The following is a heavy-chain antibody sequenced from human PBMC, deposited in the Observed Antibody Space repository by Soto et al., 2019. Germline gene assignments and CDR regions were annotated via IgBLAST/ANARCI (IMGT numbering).Heavy chain of an antibody. CDR1: GGTFSSYA. V-gene: IGHV1-69*06. J-gene: IGHJ6*02. CDR3: ARDRYGEMAKGRNYYYYGMDV. Sequence: QVQLVQSGAEVKKPGSSVKVSCKASGGTFSSYAISWVRQAPGQGLEWMGGIIPIFGTANYAQKFQGRVTITADKSTSTAYMELSSLRSEDTAVYYCARDRYGEMAKGRNYYYYGMDVWGQGTTVTVSS. CDR2: IIPIFGTA. D-gene: IGHD3-10*01.